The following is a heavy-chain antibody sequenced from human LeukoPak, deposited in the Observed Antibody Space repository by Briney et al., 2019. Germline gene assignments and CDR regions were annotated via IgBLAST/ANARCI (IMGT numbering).Heavy chain of an antibody. V-gene: IGHV4-39*01. J-gene: IGHJ4*02. CDR1: GGSISSSRYY. Sequence: SETLSLTCTVSGGSISSSRYYWGWIRQPPGKGLEWLGSIYYTGSTYYNPSLKSRVTISVDTSKTLFSLKLSSVTAADTAVYHCATHAGVASFDYWGQGTLVTVSS. CDR3: ATHAGVASFDY. CDR2: IYYTGST. D-gene: IGHD2-15*01.